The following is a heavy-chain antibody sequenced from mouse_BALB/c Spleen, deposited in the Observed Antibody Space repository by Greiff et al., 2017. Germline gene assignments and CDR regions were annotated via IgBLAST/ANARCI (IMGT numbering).Heavy chain of an antibody. V-gene: IGHV1-9*01. Sequence: VKLVESGAELMKPGASVKISCKATGYTFSSYWIEWVKQRPGHGLEWIGEILPGSGSTNYNEKFKGKATFTADTSSNTAYMQLSSLTSEDSAVYYCARDLLGFAYWGQGTLVTVSA. CDR3: ARDLLGFAY. CDR1: GYTFSSYW. CDR2: ILPGSGST. J-gene: IGHJ3*01. D-gene: IGHD2-1*01.